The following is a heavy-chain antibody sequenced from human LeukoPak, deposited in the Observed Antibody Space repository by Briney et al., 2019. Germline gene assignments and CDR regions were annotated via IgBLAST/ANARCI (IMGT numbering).Heavy chain of an antibody. V-gene: IGHV4-34*01. CDR3: ATGLRYYDSSGYYTGNWFDP. CDR2: INHSGST. Sequence: SETLSLTCTVSGGSISTYYWSWIRQPPGKGLEWIGEINHSGSTNYNPSLKSRVTISVDTSKNQFSLKLSSVTAADTAVYYCATGLRYYDSSGYYTGNWFDPWGQGTLVTVSS. CDR1: GGSISTYY. D-gene: IGHD3-22*01. J-gene: IGHJ5*02.